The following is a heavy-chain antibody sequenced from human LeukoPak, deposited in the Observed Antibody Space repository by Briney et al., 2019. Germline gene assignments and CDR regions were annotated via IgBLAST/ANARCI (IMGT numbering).Heavy chain of an antibody. CDR1: GYTFSGFY. CDR2: INPNSGVT. J-gene: IGHJ6*03. V-gene: IGHV1-2*02. D-gene: IGHD5-12*01. Sequence: ASVKVSCKASGYTFSGFYIHWVRQAPGQGLEWMGWINPNSGVTNYAQKLQGRVTITRDTSIDTAYMQLSRLRSDDTAVYYCAKDRYGDYEAPFHYHMDAWGRGTTVTVSS. CDR3: AKDRYGDYEAPFHYHMDA.